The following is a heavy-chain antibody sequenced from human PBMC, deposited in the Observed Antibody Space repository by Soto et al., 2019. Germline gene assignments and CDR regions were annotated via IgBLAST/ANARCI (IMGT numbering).Heavy chain of an antibody. CDR1: GVTFSSYA. V-gene: IGHV3-23*01. D-gene: IGHD3-10*01. Sequence: GGSLRLSCAACGVTFSSYAMSWVRQAPGKGLEWVSTVGVSGATTYYTDSVKGRFTISRDNSNNTLFLQMHSLRAEDTAIYYCAKFRAGLGSQTDSWGQGTLVTVSS. CDR3: AKFRAGLGSQTDS. J-gene: IGHJ4*02. CDR2: VGVSGATT.